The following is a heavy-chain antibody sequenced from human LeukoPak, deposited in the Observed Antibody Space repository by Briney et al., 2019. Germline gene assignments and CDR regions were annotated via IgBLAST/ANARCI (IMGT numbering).Heavy chain of an antibody. J-gene: IGHJ4*02. CDR3: AKPVLKAAAASDY. Sequence: GGSLRLSCAASGFTFSSYWMHWVRQAPGKGLVWVSRINSDGSTTNYADSVKGRFTISRDNSKNTLYLQMNSLRAEDTAVYYCAKPVLKAAAASDYWGQGTLVTVSS. CDR2: INSDGSTT. V-gene: IGHV3-74*01. D-gene: IGHD6-13*01. CDR1: GFTFSSYW.